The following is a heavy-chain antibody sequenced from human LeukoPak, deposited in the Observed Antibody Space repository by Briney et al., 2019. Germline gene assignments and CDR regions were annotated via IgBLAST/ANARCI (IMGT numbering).Heavy chain of an antibody. J-gene: IGHJ4*02. CDR3: ARDRKGMIRYYFDY. D-gene: IGHD3-10*01. CDR2: ISSSSSYI. Sequence: GGSLRLSCAASGFTFSGYSMNWVRQAPGKGLEWVSSISSSSSYIYYADSVKGRFTISRDNAKNSLYLQMNSLRAEDTAVYYCARDRKGMIRYYFDYWGQGTLVTVSS. V-gene: IGHV3-21*01. CDR1: GFTFSGYS.